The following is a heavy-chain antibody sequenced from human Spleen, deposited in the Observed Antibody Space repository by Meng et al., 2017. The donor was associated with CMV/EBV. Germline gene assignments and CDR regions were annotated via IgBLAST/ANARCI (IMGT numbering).Heavy chain of an antibody. Sequence: SETLSLTCTVSGGSISSYYWTWIRQPPGKGLEWIGNIYYTGSTNYNPSLESRVTISVDTSKNQFSLKLSSVTAADTAVYYCARLGYCSSTSCYTGWFDPWGQGTLVTVSS. CDR1: GGSISSYY. V-gene: IGHV4-59*12. CDR2: IYYTGST. J-gene: IGHJ5*02. D-gene: IGHD2-2*02. CDR3: ARLGYCSSTSCYTGWFDP.